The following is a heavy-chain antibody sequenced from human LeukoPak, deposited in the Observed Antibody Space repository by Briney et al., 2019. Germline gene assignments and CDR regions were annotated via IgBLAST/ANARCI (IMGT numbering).Heavy chain of an antibody. CDR2: INTNTGNP. J-gene: IGHJ4*02. CDR1: GYTLTSYA. CDR3: ARVTPDYYDSSTFDY. D-gene: IGHD3-22*01. Sequence: ASVRVSCKASGYTLTSYAMNWVRQAPGQGLEWMGWINTNTGNPTYAQGFTGRFVFSLDTSVSTAYLQISSLKAEDTAVYYCARVTPDYYDSSTFDYWGQGTLATVSS. V-gene: IGHV7-4-1*02.